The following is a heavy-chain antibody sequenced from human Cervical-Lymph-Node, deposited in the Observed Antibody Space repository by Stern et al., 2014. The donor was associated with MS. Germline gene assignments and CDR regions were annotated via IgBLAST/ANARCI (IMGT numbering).Heavy chain of an antibody. D-gene: IGHD6-13*01. CDR1: GLTFDDYA. CDR2: ISWNSDNI. J-gene: IGHJ3*02. CDR3: VKDGSSSLTGGAFCI. V-gene: IGHV3-9*01. Sequence: EVQLVESGGGLVQPGRSLRLSCAVSGLTFDDYAMHWVRQVPGKGLEWVSGISWNSDNIGYAESVKGRFTISRDNVKNSLYLQMNTLRAEDTAFYYCVKDGSSSLTGGAFCIWGQGTMVTVSS.